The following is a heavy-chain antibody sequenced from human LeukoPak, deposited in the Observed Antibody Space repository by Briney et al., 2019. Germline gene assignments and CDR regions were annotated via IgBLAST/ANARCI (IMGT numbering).Heavy chain of an antibody. Sequence: GGSLRLSCTSSGFTFEDYALTWLRQAPGKGLEWLGFIRTRFYGGTADYAASVKDRFTISRDDYKNIAYLQMDGLKSEDTALYYCARVGRDRGFDIWGQGTAVTVSS. D-gene: IGHD3-10*01. V-gene: IGHV3-49*03. CDR2: IRTRFYGGTA. CDR1: GFTFEDYA. J-gene: IGHJ3*02. CDR3: ARVGRDRGFDI.